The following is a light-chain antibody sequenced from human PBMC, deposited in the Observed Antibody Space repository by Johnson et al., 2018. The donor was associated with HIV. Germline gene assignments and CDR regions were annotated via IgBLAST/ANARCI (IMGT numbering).Light chain of an antibody. CDR1: SSNIGNNY. J-gene: IGLJ1*01. CDR3: GTWDRSLSAGGV. CDR2: ENT. Sequence: QSVLTQPPSVYAAPGQKVTISCSGSSSNIGNNYVSWYQQLPGTAPKLLIYENTKRPSGIPDRFSGSKSGTSATLGITGLQTGDEGDYYCGTWDRSLSAGGVFGTGTKVTVL. V-gene: IGLV1-51*02.